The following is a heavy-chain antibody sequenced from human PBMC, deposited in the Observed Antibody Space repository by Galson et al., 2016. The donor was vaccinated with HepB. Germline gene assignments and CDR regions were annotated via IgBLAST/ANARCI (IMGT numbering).Heavy chain of an antibody. Sequence: SETLSLTCAVSDASISFTNWWSWVRQPPGEGLEWIGEMHHGGSSHYNPSLQSRVTISLDISKNQFSLQLSSVTAADTAIYYCARDARDNSGSGTTDWGPGTLVTVSS. CDR1: DASISFTNW. CDR2: MHHGGSS. CDR3: ARDARDNSGSGTTD. D-gene: IGHD3-10*01. V-gene: IGHV4-4*02. J-gene: IGHJ4*02.